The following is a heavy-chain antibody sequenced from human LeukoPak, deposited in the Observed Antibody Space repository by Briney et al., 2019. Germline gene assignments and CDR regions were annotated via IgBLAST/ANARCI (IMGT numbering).Heavy chain of an antibody. J-gene: IGHJ3*02. CDR3: ARDPPYYDSSGRDDAFDI. CDR2: IYYSGST. Sequence: SETLSLTCTVSGGSISSGGYYGSWIRQHPGKGLEWIGYIYYSGSTYYNPSLKSRVTISVDTSKNQFSLKLSSVTAADTAVYYCARDPPYYDSSGRDDAFDIWGQGTMVTVSS. V-gene: IGHV4-31*03. D-gene: IGHD3-22*01. CDR1: GGSISSGGYY.